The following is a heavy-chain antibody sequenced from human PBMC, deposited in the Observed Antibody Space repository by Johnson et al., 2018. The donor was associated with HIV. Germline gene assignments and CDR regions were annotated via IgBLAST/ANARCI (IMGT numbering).Heavy chain of an antibody. J-gene: IGHJ3*02. CDR1: GFTFSSYG. CDR2: IWYDGSNK. D-gene: IGHD6-19*01. CDR3: ARRMFSSGWYNDGLGAFDI. V-gene: IGHV3-33*08. Sequence: QVQLVESGGGLVQPGGSLRLSCAASGFTFSSYGMHWVRQAPGKGLEWVAIIWYDGSNKYYADSVKGRFTISRDNSKNTLYLQMNSLRAGDTAVYYCARRMFSSGWYNDGLGAFDIWGQGTMVTVSS.